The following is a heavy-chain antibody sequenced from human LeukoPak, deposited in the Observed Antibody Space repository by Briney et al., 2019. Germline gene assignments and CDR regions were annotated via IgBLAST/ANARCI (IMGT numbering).Heavy chain of an antibody. V-gene: IGHV3-74*01. CDR2: IKSDGSDT. Sequence: GGSLRLSCAASGFTLSSYWMHWVRQVPGKGLVWVSRIKSDGSDTRYADSVKGRFTISRDDSKDTLYLQMNSLRAEDTAVYYCARVSNSKVVPVFDYWGQGTLVTVSS. J-gene: IGHJ4*02. CDR1: GFTLSSYW. D-gene: IGHD1/OR15-1a*01. CDR3: ARVSNSKVVPVFDY.